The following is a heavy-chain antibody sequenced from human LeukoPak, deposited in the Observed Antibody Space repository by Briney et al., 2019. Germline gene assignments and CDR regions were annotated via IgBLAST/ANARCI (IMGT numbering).Heavy chain of an antibody. J-gene: IGHJ4*02. CDR2: ISYDGSNK. D-gene: IGHD3-3*01. CDR1: GFTFSSYA. CDR3: ARDTHTIFITYYLDY. V-gene: IGHV3-30-3*01. Sequence: PGRSLRLSCAASGFTFSSYAMHWVRQAPGKGLEWVAVISYDGSNKYYADSVKGRFTISRNNSKNTLYLQMNRLRAEDTAVYYCARDTHTIFITYYLDYWGQGTLVTVSS.